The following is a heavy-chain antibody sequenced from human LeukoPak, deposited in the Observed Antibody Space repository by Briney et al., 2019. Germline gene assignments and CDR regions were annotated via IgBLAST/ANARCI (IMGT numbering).Heavy chain of an antibody. CDR1: GFTFRTYS. Sequence: GGSLRLSCAASGFTFRTYSMNWVSQAPGKGLEWVASIRYDGSNKYYADSVKDRFTISRDNSKNTLYLQMNSLRDEDTAVYYCAKDSGTVTNRNWYFDLWGRGTLVTVSS. D-gene: IGHD4-17*01. CDR2: IRYDGSNK. CDR3: AKDSGTVTNRNWYFDL. V-gene: IGHV3-30*02. J-gene: IGHJ2*01.